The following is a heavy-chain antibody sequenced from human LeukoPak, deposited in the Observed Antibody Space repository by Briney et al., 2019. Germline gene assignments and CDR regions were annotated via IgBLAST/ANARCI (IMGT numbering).Heavy chain of an antibody. Sequence: PGGSLRLSCAASGFTFSSYGMHWVRQAPGKGLEWVAFIQYDGGNKYYADSVKGRFTISRDNSKNTLYLQMNSLRTEDTAVYYCAPKAEGYCSSTSCSDYWGQGTLVTVSP. CDR3: APKAEGYCSSTSCSDY. D-gene: IGHD2-2*01. V-gene: IGHV3-30*02. CDR1: GFTFSSYG. J-gene: IGHJ4*02. CDR2: IQYDGGNK.